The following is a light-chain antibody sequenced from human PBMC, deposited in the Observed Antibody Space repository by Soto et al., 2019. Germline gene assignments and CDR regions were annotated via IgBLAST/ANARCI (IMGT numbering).Light chain of an antibody. V-gene: IGKV1-5*01. CDR1: QSISSW. J-gene: IGKJ1*01. CDR3: QQYSAYSRT. CDR2: DAS. Sequence: DIQMTQSPSTLSASVGDRFTITCRASQSISSWLAWYQQKPGTAPDLLISDASSLERGVPSRFSGSGSGTEFSLTISSMQPDDFATNYCQQYSAYSRTSARGTPVEIK.